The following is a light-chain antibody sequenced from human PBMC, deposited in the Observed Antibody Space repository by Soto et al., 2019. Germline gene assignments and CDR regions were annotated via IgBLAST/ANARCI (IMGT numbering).Light chain of an antibody. J-gene: IGKJ2*01. CDR1: QGVSSA. V-gene: IGKV1-13*02. CDR2: DAS. CDR3: QQFNSYPP. Sequence: AIQLTQSPSSLSASVGDRVTITWRASQGVSSALAWYQQKPGEAPKLLIYDASSLESGVPSRFSGSGSGTDFTLTISSLQPEDFATYYCQQFNSYPPFGQGTKLEIK.